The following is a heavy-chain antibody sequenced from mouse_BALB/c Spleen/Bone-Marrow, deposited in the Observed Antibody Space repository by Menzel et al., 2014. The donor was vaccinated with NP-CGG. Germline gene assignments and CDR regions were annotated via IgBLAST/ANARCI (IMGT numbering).Heavy chain of an antibody. CDR2: IWGDGST. CDR3: AKDWAWFAY. V-gene: IGHV2-3*01. D-gene: IGHD4-1*01. J-gene: IGHJ3*01. CDR1: GFSLTTYG. Sequence: QVQLQQSGPGLVAPSQSLSITCTVSGFSLTTYGVSWVRPPPGKGLEWLGVIWGDGSTNYHSALISRLSISKDDSKSQVFLKLNSLQTDDTATHYCAKDWAWFAYWGQGTLVTVSA.